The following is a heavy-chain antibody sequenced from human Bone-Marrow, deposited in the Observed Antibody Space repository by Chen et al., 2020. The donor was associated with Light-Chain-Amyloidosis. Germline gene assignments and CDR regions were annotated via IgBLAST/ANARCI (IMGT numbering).Heavy chain of an antibody. V-gene: IGHV1-69*01. CDR1: GGTFNSYG. J-gene: IGHJ5*02. Sequence: QVQLVQSGAEVKKPGSSVKVSCSASGGTFNSYGVSWIRQAPGQGLEWMGWIIPMFGRAHYAQKFQGRVTMTADESTNTAYMELSRLGSEDTAVYYCARDETPIFGVVTYNWFDPWGQGTLVTVSS. D-gene: IGHD3-3*01. CDR3: ARDETPIFGVVTYNWFDP. CDR2: IIPMFGRA.